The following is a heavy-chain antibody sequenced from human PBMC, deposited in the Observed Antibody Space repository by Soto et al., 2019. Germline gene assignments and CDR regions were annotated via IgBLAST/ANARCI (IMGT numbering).Heavy chain of an antibody. J-gene: IGHJ4*02. Sequence: QVQLVQSGAEVKKPGASVKVSCKASGYTFTNHGISWVRQAPGQGLEWLGWISGHNGNTKYAQRLQGRVTMTTVTSTSTAYMELRSLKSDDTAVYYCARDLYPLAYYFDYWGQGTLVTVSS. V-gene: IGHV1-18*01. CDR2: ISGHNGNT. CDR1: GYTFTNHG. CDR3: ARDLYPLAYYFDY.